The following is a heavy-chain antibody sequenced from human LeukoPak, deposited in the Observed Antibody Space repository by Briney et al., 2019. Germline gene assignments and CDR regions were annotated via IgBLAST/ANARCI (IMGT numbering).Heavy chain of an antibody. CDR3: ARPMRVDAFDI. Sequence: SETLSLTCTVSGGSISSSSYYWGWIRQPPGKGLEWIGSIYYSGSTYYQPTLKSRVTISVQTHKNQVSLKLRCVRAADTAVYYCARPMRVDAFDIWGQGTMVTVSS. V-gene: IGHV4-39*01. CDR2: IYYSGST. J-gene: IGHJ3*02. CDR1: GGSISSSSYY.